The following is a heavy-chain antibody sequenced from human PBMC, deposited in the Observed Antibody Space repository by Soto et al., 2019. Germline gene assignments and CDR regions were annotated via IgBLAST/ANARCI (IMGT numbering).Heavy chain of an antibody. V-gene: IGHV5-10-1*01. CDR1: GYSFTSYW. Sequence: GESLKISCKGSGYSFTSYWISWLRQMPGKGLEWMGRIDPSDSYTNYSPSFQGHVTISADKSISTAYLQWSSLKASDTAMYYCARRGKQLTTNYYHHYGLAVWGQGTTVPVSS. CDR3: ARRGKQLTTNYYHHYGLAV. CDR2: IDPSDSYT. D-gene: IGHD6-6*01. J-gene: IGHJ6*02.